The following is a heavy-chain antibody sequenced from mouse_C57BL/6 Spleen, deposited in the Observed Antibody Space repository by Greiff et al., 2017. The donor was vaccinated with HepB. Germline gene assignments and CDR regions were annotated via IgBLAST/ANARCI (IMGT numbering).Heavy chain of an antibody. CDR1: GYSFTGYF. V-gene: IGHV1-20*01. J-gene: IGHJ2*01. D-gene: IGHD2-1*01. Sequence: EVQGVESGPELVKPGDSVKISCKASGYSFTGYFMNWVMQSHGKSLEWIGRINPYNGDTFYNQKFKGKATLTVDKSSSTAHMELRSLTSEDSAVYYCAREKMVFDYWGQGTTLTVSS. CDR3: AREKMVFDY. CDR2: INPYNGDT.